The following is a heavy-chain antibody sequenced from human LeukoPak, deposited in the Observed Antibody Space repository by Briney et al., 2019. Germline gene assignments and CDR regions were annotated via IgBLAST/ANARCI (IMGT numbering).Heavy chain of an antibody. CDR2: IYHSGNT. Sequence: SETLSLTCTVSAYSISSDYYWGWIRQPPGKGLGWIGSIYHSGNTYYNPSLKSRVTISVDTSKNQFSLKLSSVTAADTAVYYCARLDTTLVTPFDYWGQGTLVTVSS. D-gene: IGHD5-18*01. J-gene: IGHJ4*02. CDR3: ARLDTTLVTPFDY. V-gene: IGHV4-38-2*02. CDR1: AYSISSDYY.